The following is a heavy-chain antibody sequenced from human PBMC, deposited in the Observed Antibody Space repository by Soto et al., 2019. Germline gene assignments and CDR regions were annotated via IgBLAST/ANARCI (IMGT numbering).Heavy chain of an antibody. V-gene: IGHV4-34*01. D-gene: IGHD3-22*01. J-gene: IGHJ4*02. CDR3: ARGILNYYDSSGYPYYFDY. CDR2: INHSGST. Sequence: SETLSLTCAVYGGSFSGYYWSWIRQPPGKGLEWIGGINHSGSTNYNPSLKSRVTISVDTSKNQFSLKLSSVTAADTAVYYCARGILNYYDSSGYPYYFDYWGQGPLVTVSS. CDR1: GGSFSGYY.